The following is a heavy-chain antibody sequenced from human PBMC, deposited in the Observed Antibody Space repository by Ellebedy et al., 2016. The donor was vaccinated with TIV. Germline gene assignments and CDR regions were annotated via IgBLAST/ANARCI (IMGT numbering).Heavy chain of an antibody. Sequence: LRLSCTVSGGSISSGAYYWSWIRQHPGKGLEWIGYIHYTGSTYYNPSLKTRVTISVDTSKNQFSLKLTSLTAADTAVYYCARHCTTNDCYSYYALDVWGQGATVTVSS. CDR3: ARHCTTNDCYSYYALDV. J-gene: IGHJ6*02. V-gene: IGHV4-31*03. D-gene: IGHD2-21*02. CDR2: IHYTGST. CDR1: GGSISSGAYY.